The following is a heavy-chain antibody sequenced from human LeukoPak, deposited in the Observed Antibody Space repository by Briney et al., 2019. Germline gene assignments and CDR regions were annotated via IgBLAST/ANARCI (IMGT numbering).Heavy chain of an antibody. CDR3: ARTRQYNWFDP. J-gene: IGHJ5*02. D-gene: IGHD1-1*01. CDR1: GGSISSGSYY. V-gene: IGHV4-61*02. Sequence: SETLSLTCTVSGGSISSGSYYWSWIRQPAGKGLEWIGRIYTSGSTNYNPSLKSRVTISVDTSKNQFSLKLSSVTAADTAVYYSARTRQYNWFDPWGQGTLVTVSS. CDR2: IYTSGST.